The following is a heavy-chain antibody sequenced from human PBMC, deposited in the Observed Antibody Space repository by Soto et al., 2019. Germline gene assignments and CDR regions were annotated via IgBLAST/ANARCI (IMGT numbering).Heavy chain of an antibody. CDR1: GFTFSSYW. V-gene: IGHV3-74*01. Sequence: GGSLRLSCAASGFTFSSYWMHWVRQAPGKGLVWVSRINSDGSSTSYADYVKGRFTISRDNAKNTLYLQMNSLRAEDTAVYYCASTNIVATWYYYYYYMDVWGKGTTVTVSS. CDR3: ASTNIVATWYYYYYYMDV. D-gene: IGHD5-12*01. J-gene: IGHJ6*03. CDR2: INSDGSST.